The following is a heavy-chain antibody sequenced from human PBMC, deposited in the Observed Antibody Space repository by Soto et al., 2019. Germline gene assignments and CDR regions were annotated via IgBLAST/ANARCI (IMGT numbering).Heavy chain of an antibody. CDR3: VAGPDHAKSAY. Sequence: QVQLQESGPGLVKPSETLSLTCTVSGGSISDLYLSWTRQPPGKGLEWIGYGLRHEFVGTNPSLTNRVTISVDMSKRQFSLRLNSVPAADTAVYYCVAGPDHAKSAYWGQGTLVTVSS. CDR2: GLRHEFV. V-gene: IGHV4-59*11. CDR1: GGSISDLY. J-gene: IGHJ4*01.